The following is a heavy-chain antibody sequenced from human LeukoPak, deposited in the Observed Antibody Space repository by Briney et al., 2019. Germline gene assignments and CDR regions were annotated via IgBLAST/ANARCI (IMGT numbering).Heavy chain of an antibody. Sequence: GRSLRLSCAASGFTFSSYAMYWVRQAPGKGLEWVAVISYDGDNKYYADSVKGRFTISRDDSKNTLSLQMNSLRAEDTAVYYCARGAPERISSSTYYYFDYWGQGTLVTVSS. J-gene: IGHJ4*02. D-gene: IGHD6-6*01. V-gene: IGHV3-30-3*01. CDR2: ISYDGDNK. CDR3: ARGAPERISSSTYYYFDY. CDR1: GFTFSSYA.